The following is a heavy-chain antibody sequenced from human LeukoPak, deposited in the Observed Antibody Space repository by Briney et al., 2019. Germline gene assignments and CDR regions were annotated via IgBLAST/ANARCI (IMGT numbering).Heavy chain of an antibody. D-gene: IGHD2/OR15-2a*01. CDR3: ARHHFQAFAFDI. J-gene: IGHJ3*02. CDR1: GGSISSYY. Sequence: SETLSLTCTVSGGSISSYYWSWIRQPPGKGLEWIGYIYYSGSTNYNPSLKSRVTISVDTSKNQFSLKLSSVTAADTAVYYCARHHFQAFAFDIRGQGTMVTVSS. CDR2: IYYSGST. V-gene: IGHV4-59*08.